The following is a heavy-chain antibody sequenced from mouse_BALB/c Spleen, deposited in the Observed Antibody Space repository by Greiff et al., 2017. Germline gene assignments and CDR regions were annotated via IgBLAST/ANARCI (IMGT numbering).Heavy chain of an antibody. CDR2: ISYSGST. D-gene: IGHD3-2*01. J-gene: IGHJ3*01. CDR1: GDSITSGY. CDR3: ARSDSSGYVRFAY. V-gene: IGHV3-8*02. Sequence: VQLKESGPSLVKPSQTLSLTCSVTGDSITSGYWNWIRKFPGNKLEYMGYISYSGSTYYNPSLKSRISITRDTSKNQYYLQLNSVTTEDTATYYCARSDSSGYVRFAYWGQGTLVTVSA.